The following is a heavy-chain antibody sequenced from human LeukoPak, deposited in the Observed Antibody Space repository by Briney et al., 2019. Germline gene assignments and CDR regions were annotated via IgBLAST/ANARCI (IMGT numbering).Heavy chain of an antibody. Sequence: SETLSLTCAVYGGSFSGYYWSWIRQPPGKGLEWIGEINHSGSTNYNPSLKSRVTISVDTSKNQFPLKLSSVTAADTAVYYCARTVRGVIFYWGQGTLVTVSS. J-gene: IGHJ4*02. CDR3: ARTVRGVIFY. CDR1: GGSFSGYY. CDR2: INHSGST. V-gene: IGHV4-34*01. D-gene: IGHD3-10*01.